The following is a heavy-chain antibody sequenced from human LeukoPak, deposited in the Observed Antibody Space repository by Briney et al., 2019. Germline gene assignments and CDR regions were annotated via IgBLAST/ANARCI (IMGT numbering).Heavy chain of an antibody. CDR1: GFTFSSYA. V-gene: IGHV3-66*01. CDR2: ILGGGGT. Sequence: GGSLRLSCAASGFTFSSYAMSWVRQAPGKGLEWVSVILGGGGTYYADSVKGRLTISRDNSKNTLYLQMNSLRAEDTAVYYCARGLVLTYYYFESWGQGTLVTVSS. CDR3: ARGLVLTYYYFES. D-gene: IGHD2-8*02. J-gene: IGHJ4*02.